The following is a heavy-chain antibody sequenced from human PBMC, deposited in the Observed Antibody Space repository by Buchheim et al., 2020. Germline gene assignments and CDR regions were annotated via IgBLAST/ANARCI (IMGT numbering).Heavy chain of an antibody. CDR3: ARVSSNGSGSYLPTTRYYYYYYGMDV. J-gene: IGHJ6*02. V-gene: IGHV1-69*12. CDR1: GGTFSSYA. Sequence: QVQLVQSGAEVKKPGSSVKVSCKASGGTFSSYAISWVRQAPGQGLEWMGGIIPIFGTANYAQKFQGRVTITADESTSTAYMELSSLRSEDTAVYYCARVSSNGSGSYLPTTRYYYYYYGMDVWGQGTT. CDR2: IIPIFGTA. D-gene: IGHD3-10*01.